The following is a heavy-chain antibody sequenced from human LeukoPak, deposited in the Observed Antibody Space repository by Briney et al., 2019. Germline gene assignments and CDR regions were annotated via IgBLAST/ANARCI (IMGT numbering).Heavy chain of an antibody. CDR1: GYSFTSYW. D-gene: IGHD6-6*01. Sequence: GESLQISCNGSGYSFTSYWIGWVRQVPGKGLGWMGIIYPGDSDTRYSPSFQGQVTISADKSISTAYLQWSSLKASDTAMYYCARRRYSSSTELVYWRRGTLVIDSS. J-gene: IGHJ4*02. CDR2: IYPGDSDT. CDR3: ARRRYSSSTELVY. V-gene: IGHV5-51*01.